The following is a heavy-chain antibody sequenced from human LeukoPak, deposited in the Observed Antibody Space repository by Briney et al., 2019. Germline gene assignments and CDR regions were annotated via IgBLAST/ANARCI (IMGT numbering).Heavy chain of an antibody. Sequence: GGSLRLSCAASGFTFSSYAMSWVRQAPRKGLAWISTVSASGDSTSYADSVKGRFTISRDNSKNALYLQVNSLRADDAALYYCAKSHYYGSGSIDYWGQGTLVTVSS. CDR2: VSASGDST. J-gene: IGHJ4*02. D-gene: IGHD3-10*01. CDR1: GFTFSSYA. V-gene: IGHV3-23*01. CDR3: AKSHYYGSGSIDY.